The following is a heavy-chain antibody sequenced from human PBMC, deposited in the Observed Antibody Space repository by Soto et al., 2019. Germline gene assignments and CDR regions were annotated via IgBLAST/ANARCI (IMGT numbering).Heavy chain of an antibody. Sequence: SETLSLTCAVYGGSFSGYYWSWIRQPPGRGLEWIGEINHSGSTNYNPSLKSRVTISVDTSKNQFSLKLSSVTAADTAVYYCAREGSSGGSCYVDYWGQGTLVTVSS. CDR2: INHSGST. D-gene: IGHD2-15*01. J-gene: IGHJ4*02. CDR3: AREGSSGGSCYVDY. V-gene: IGHV4-34*01. CDR1: GGSFSGYY.